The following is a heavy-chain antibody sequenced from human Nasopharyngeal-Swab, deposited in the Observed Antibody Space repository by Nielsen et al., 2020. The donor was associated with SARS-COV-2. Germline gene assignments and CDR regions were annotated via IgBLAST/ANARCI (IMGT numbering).Heavy chain of an antibody. V-gene: IGHV4-39*01. Sequence: SETLSLTCTVSGGSISSSSYYWGWIRQPPGKGLEWIGSIYYSGSTYYNPSLKSRVTIFVDTSKNQFSLKLSSVTAADTAVYYCARQHPHLYYGSVSHYYGMDVWGQGTTVTVSS. CDR2: IYYSGST. CDR1: GGSISSSSYY. CDR3: ARQHPHLYYGSVSHYYGMDV. D-gene: IGHD3-10*01. J-gene: IGHJ6*02.